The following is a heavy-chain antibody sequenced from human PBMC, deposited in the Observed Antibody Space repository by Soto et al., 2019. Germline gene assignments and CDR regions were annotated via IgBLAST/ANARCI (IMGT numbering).Heavy chain of an antibody. D-gene: IGHD3-9*01. V-gene: IGHV4-59*12. CDR2: IYYSGST. CDR1: GGSISSYY. J-gene: IGHJ6*02. CDR3: ARGLALGDDILTGYPLYYHYYGMDV. Sequence: LSLTCTVSGGSISSYYWSWIRQPPGKGLDWMGDIYYSGSTNYNPSLKSRVTISVDPSKNQSPLKLSSVPAADTAVYYCARGLALGDDILTGYPLYYHYYGMDVWGQGTTVTVS.